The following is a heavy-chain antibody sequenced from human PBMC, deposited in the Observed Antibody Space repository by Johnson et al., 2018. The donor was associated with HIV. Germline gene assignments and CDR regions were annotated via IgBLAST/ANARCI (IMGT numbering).Heavy chain of an antibody. CDR1: GFTFSSYG. J-gene: IGHJ3*02. CDR3: AKDLRSGNRREAFDI. CDR2: IRYDGTNQ. V-gene: IGHV3-30*02. D-gene: IGHD1-14*01. Sequence: QVQLVESGGGVVQPGGSLRLSCAASGFTFSSYGMHWVRQAPGKGLEWVAFIRYDGTNQYYAEPVQGRFTISRENTKDTLSLQMNSLRAEDTAVYYCAKDLRSGNRREAFDIWGQGTMVTVSS.